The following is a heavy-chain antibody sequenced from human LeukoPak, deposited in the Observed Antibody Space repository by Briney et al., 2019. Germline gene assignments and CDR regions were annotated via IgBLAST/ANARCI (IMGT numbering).Heavy chain of an antibody. Sequence: GASVKVSCKASGGTFSSYAISWVRQAPGQGLEWMGRIIPILGIANYAQKFQGRVTITADKSTRTAYMELSSLRSDDTAVFYCASQDHYYDTSGFRFDYWGQGTLVTVSS. V-gene: IGHV1-69*04. J-gene: IGHJ4*02. D-gene: IGHD3-22*01. CDR1: GGTFSSYA. CDR2: IIPILGIA. CDR3: ASQDHYYDTSGFRFDY.